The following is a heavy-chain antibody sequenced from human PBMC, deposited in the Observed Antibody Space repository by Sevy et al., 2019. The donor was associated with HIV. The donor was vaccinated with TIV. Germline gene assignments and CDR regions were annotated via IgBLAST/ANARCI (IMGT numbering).Heavy chain of an antibody. CDR2: IKSKTDGGTK. CDR1: GFTFSNAW. J-gene: IGHJ4*02. CDR3: TTDGGGYNYGYSFDY. D-gene: IGHD5-18*01. V-gene: IGHV3-15*07. Sequence: GGSLRLSCAASGFTFSNAWMNWVRQAPGKGLEWVGRIKSKTDGGTKDYAAPGKGRFTISRDDSKNTLYLQMNSLKTEDTAVYYCTTDGGGYNYGYSFDYWGQGTLVTVSS.